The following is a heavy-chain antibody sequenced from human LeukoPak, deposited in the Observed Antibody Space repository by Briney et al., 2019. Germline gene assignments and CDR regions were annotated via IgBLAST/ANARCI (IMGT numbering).Heavy chain of an antibody. V-gene: IGHV4-4*02. CDR1: GDSISSKW. J-gene: IGHJ4*02. CDR3: ARGGRAAPW. D-gene: IGHD6-6*01. Sequence: SETLSLTCAVSGDSISSKWWSWVRQPPGKGLEWIGYIYHSGSTYYNPSLKSRVTISVDRSKNQFSLKLSSVTAADTAVYYCARGGRAAPWWGQGTLVTVSS. CDR2: IYHSGST.